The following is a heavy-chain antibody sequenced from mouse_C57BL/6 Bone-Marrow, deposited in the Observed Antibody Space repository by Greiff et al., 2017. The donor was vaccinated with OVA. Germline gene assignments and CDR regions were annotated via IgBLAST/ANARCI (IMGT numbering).Heavy chain of an antibody. D-gene: IGHD1-1*01. CDR3: VRDHYGSSYWYFDV. CDR1: GFTFNTYA. V-gene: IGHV10-3*01. J-gene: IGHJ1*03. CDR2: IRSKSSNYAT. Sequence: EVKVVESGGGLVQPKGSLKLSCAASGFTFNTYAMHWVRQAPGKGLEWVARIRSKSSNYATYYADSVKDRFTISRDDSQSMLYLQMNNLKTEDTAMYYCVRDHYGSSYWYFDVWGTGTTVTVSS.